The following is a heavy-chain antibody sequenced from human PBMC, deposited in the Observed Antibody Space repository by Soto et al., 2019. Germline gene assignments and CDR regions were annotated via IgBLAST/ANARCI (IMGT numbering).Heavy chain of an antibody. Sequence: ASVKVSCKASGYTFTSYAMNWVRQAPGQGLEWMGWINTNTGNPTYAQGFTGRFAFSLDTSVSTAYLQICSLKAEDTAVYYCARDFYYYDSSGPDLEFDPWGQGTLVTVSS. CDR2: INTNTGNP. V-gene: IGHV7-4-1*01. J-gene: IGHJ5*02. D-gene: IGHD3-22*01. CDR3: ARDFYYYDSSGPDLEFDP. CDR1: GYTFTSYA.